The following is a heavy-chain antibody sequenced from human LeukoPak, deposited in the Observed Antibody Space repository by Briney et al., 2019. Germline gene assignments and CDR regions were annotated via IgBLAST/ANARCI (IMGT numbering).Heavy chain of an antibody. CDR3: AKDEENDAYFDY. J-gene: IGHJ4*02. CDR1: GFTFSSYG. Sequence: GGSLRLSCAASGFTFSSYGMHWVRQAPGKGLEWVAFIRYDGSNKYYADSVKGRFTISRDNSKNTLYLQMNSLRAEDTAVYYCAKDEENDAYFDYWGQGTLVTVSS. CDR2: IRYDGSNK. D-gene: IGHD1-1*01. V-gene: IGHV3-30*02.